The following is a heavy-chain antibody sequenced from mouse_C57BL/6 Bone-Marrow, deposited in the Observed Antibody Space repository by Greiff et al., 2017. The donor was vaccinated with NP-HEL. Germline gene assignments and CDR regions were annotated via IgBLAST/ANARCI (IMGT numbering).Heavy chain of an antibody. CDR1: YFAFMASA. CDR3: VNYYGSFAWFAY. J-gene: IGHJ3*01. D-gene: IGHD1-1*01. Sequence: LQESGAELVRPGSSVKLSCKDSYFAFMASAMHWVKQRPGHGLEWIGSFTMYSDATEYSENFKGKATLTANTSSSTAYMELSSLTSEDSAVYYWVNYYGSFAWFAYWGQGTLVTVSA. V-gene: IGHV1-49*01. CDR2: FTMYSDAT.